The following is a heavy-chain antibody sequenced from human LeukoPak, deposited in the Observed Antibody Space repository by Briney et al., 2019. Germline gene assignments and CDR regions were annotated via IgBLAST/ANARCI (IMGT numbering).Heavy chain of an antibody. CDR2: IYSGGGT. CDR3: ARGFRSVTTWGYFDY. Sequence: GSLRLSCAASGFTVSTNYMSWVRQAPGKGLEWVSLIYSGGGTYYADSVKGRFTISRDNSRNTLSPQMNSLRVDDTAVYYCARGFRSVTTWGYFDYWGQGALVTVSS. CDR1: GFTVSTNY. D-gene: IGHD4-17*01. V-gene: IGHV3-66*01. J-gene: IGHJ4*02.